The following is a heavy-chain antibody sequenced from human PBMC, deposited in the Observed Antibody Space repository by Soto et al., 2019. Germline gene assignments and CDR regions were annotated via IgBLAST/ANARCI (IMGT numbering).Heavy chain of an antibody. CDR3: ARYSGSYSDKWLDP. CDR1: GGSVSSSY. J-gene: IGHJ5*02. Sequence: SETLSLTCTVSGGSVSSSYWGWVRQPAGKGLEWIGRIHTRGIINYHPSLTGRVTMSVDTSKNQFFLRLSSVTAADTGVYYCARYSGSYSDKWLDPWGQVTMVT. V-gene: IGHV4-4*07. D-gene: IGHD1-26*01. CDR2: IHTRGII.